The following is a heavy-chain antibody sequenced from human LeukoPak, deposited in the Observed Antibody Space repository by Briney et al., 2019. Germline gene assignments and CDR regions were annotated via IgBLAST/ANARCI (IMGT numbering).Heavy chain of an antibody. CDR2: MNPNSGNT. J-gene: IGHJ6*02. D-gene: IGHD3-10*01. CDR1: GYTFTSYD. Sequence: GASVKVSCKASGYTFTSYDINWVRQATGQGLEWTGWMNPNSGNTGYAQKFQGRVTMTRNTSISTAYMELSSLRSEDTAVYYCARGNDYGSGSYYYYYYGMDVWGQGTTVTVSS. CDR3: ARGNDYGSGSYYYYYYGMDV. V-gene: IGHV1-8*01.